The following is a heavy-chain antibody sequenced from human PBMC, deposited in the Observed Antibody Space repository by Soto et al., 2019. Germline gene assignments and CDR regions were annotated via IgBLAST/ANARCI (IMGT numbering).Heavy chain of an antibody. Sequence: SVKVSCKASGGTFSSYAISWVRQAPGQGLEWMGGIIPIFGTANYAQKFQGRVTITAGESTSTAYMELSSLRSEDTAVYYCARGASILTGYSYYFDYWGQGALVTVSS. V-gene: IGHV1-69*13. D-gene: IGHD3-9*01. CDR2: IIPIFGTA. CDR1: GGTFSSYA. J-gene: IGHJ4*02. CDR3: ARGASILTGYSYYFDY.